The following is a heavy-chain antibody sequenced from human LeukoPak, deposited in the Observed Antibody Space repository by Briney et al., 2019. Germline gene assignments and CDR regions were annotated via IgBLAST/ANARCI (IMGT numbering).Heavy chain of an antibody. CDR2: ISYDGSNK. Sequence: GGSLRLSCAASGFTFSNYVMHWVRQAPGKGLEWVAVISYDGSNKYYADSVKGRFTISRDNSKNTLYLQMNSLRAEDTAVYYCAKLSPELDAFDIWGQGAMVTVSS. J-gene: IGHJ3*02. CDR3: AKLSPELDAFDI. D-gene: IGHD3-16*02. V-gene: IGHV3-30*18. CDR1: GFTFSNYV.